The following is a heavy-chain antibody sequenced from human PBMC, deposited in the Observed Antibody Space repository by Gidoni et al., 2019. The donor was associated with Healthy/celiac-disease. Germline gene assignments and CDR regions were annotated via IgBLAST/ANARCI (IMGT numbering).Heavy chain of an antibody. CDR1: GGSISSSSYY. J-gene: IGHJ4*02. V-gene: IGHV4-39*01. CDR3: ARMVDSGSYYGGFDY. Sequence: QLQLQESGPGLVKPSETLSLTCPVSGGSISSSSYYWGWIRQPPGKGLEWIGSIYYSGSTYYNPSLKSRVTISVDTSKNQFSLKLSSVTAADTAVYYCARMVDSGSYYGGFDYWGQGTLVTVSS. D-gene: IGHD1-26*01. CDR2: IYYSGST.